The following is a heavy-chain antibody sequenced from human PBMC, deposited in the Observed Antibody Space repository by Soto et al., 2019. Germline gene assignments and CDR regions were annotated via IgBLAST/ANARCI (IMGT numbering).Heavy chain of an antibody. V-gene: IGHV1-69*12. CDR2: IIPIFGTA. J-gene: IGHJ6*02. CDR3: ARDVVAYYYGSGGYYYGMDV. CDR1: GGTFSSYA. Sequence: QVQLVQSGAEVKKPGSSVKVSCKASGGTFSSYAISWVRQAPGQGLEWMGGIIPIFGTANYAQKFQGRVPITADESTSTAYMELSRVRSEDTAVYYCARDVVAYYYGSGGYYYGMDVWGQGTTVTVSS. D-gene: IGHD3-10*01.